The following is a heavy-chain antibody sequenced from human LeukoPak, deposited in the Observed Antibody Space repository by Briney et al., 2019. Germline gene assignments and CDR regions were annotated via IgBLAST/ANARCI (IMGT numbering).Heavy chain of an antibody. V-gene: IGHV1-8*01. J-gene: IGHJ4*02. CDR3: ARXSVGVRKRIDF. Sequence: GASVKVSCKASGYTFNNYDVYWVRQATGQGLEWLGWMSPNSGNTGYAEKFQGRLTMTMNTSITTAYMELSGLRSEDTALYYCARXSVGVRKRIDFWGQGTLVTVSS. D-gene: IGHD5/OR15-5a*01. CDR2: MSPNSGNT. CDR1: GYTFNNYD.